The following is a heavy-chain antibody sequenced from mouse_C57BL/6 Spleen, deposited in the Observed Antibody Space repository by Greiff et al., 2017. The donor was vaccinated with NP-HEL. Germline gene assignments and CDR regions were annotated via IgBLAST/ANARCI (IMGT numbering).Heavy chain of an antibody. CDR3: TYYDYDSYAMDY. Sequence: EVMLVESGGGLVQPGGSMKLSCVASGFTFSNYWMNWVRQSPEKGLEWVAQIRLKSDNYATHYAESGKGRFTISRDDSKSSIYLQMNNLRAEDTGIYYCTYYDYDSYAMDYWGQGTSVTVSS. CDR1: GFTFSNYW. V-gene: IGHV6-3*01. J-gene: IGHJ4*01. D-gene: IGHD2-4*01. CDR2: IRLKSDNYAT.